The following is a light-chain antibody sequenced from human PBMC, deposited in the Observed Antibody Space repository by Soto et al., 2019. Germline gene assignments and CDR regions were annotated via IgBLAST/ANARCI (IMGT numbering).Light chain of an antibody. Sequence: EIVLTQSPGTLSLSPGETVTLSCRASQSISSNYVAWFQHKPGQAPRLLIYGASSRAPGIPERFSGSGSGTDFSLTINRLEPEYSAVFYCQQYGYPQLTFGGGTKVDIK. CDR2: GAS. J-gene: IGKJ4*01. V-gene: IGKV3-20*01. CDR1: QSISSNY. CDR3: QQYGYPQLT.